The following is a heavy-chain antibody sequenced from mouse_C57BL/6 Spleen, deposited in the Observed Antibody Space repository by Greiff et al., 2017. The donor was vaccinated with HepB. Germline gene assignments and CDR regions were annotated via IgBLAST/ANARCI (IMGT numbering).Heavy chain of an antibody. J-gene: IGHJ4*01. Sequence: VQLQQSGPELVKGGASVKISCKASGDAFSSSWMNWVKQRPGTGGERIGRIYPGDGETNYNGKFKGKATLTADKSSGTAYMQLISLTSEDSAVDFCAELEVLYAVDYWGQGTSVTVAS. V-gene: IGHV1-82*01. CDR3: AELEVLYAVDY. D-gene: IGHD1-3*01. CDR1: GDAFSSSW. CDR2: IYPGDGET.